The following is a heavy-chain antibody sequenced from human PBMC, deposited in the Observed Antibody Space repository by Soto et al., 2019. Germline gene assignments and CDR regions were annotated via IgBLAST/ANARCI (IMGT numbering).Heavy chain of an antibody. Sequence: GSLRLSCAASGFTFSNYGIHWVRQAPGKGLEWVAVIWYDGTKKYYADSVKGRFTVSRDDSKNMVYLQMNSLRAEDTAVYYCGRDMDTSSHYSRLDPWGQGSLVTVSS. CDR2: IWYDGTKK. CDR3: GRDMDTSSHYSRLDP. CDR1: GFTFSNYG. D-gene: IGHD2-15*01. J-gene: IGHJ5*02. V-gene: IGHV3-33*01.